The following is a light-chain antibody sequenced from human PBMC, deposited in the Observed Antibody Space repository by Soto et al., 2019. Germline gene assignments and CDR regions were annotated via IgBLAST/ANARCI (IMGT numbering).Light chain of an antibody. CDR2: HVS. CDR1: SSDIGGYNY. V-gene: IGLV2-11*01. J-gene: IGLJ1*01. Sequence: QSALTQPRSVSESPGQSVAISCTGTSSDIGGYNYVSWYQQHPGRAPKLVIYHVSKRPSGVPDRFSGSKSGNTASLTISGLQAEDEADYYCSSFAGGPYVFGTGTKLTVL. CDR3: SSFAGGPYV.